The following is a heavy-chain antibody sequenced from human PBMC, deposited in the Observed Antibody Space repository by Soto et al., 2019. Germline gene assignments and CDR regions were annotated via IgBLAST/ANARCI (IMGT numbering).Heavy chain of an antibody. J-gene: IGHJ6*02. CDR2: ISTYNGNT. CDR1: GYTFTTYD. D-gene: IGHD2-8*01. CDR3: ASDPYHVLMGHAPNLYGMDV. Sequence: QVQLVQSGAEVKKPGASVKVSCKASGYTFTTYDISWVRQAPGQGLEWMGRISTYNGNTNYPQSLQGRLTMTTDTSATPAYMELRGLRSDDTAVYYCASDPYHVLMGHAPNLYGMDVWGQGTTVTVSS. V-gene: IGHV1-18*01.